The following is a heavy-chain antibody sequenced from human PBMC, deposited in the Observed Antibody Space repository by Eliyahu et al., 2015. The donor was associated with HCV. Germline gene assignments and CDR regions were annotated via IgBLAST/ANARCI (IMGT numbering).Heavy chain of an antibody. CDR2: ISSSSSTI. CDR3: ARDPYIKFRIAVAGAFDY. J-gene: IGHJ4*02. V-gene: IGHV3-48*02. Sequence: EVQLVESGGGLVQPGGSLRLSCAASGFTFSSYSMNWVRQAPGKGLEWVSYISSSSSTIYYADSVKGRFTISRDNAKNSLYLQMNSLRDEDTAVYYCARDPYIKFRIAVAGAFDYWGQGTLVTVSS. CDR1: GFTFSSYS. D-gene: IGHD6-19*01.